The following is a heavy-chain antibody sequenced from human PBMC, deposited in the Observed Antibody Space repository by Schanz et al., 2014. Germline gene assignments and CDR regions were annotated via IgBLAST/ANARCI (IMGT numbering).Heavy chain of an antibody. J-gene: IGHJ4*02. D-gene: IGHD4-17*01. V-gene: IGHV1-69*02. CDR3: ARIIDGDYLY. CDR1: GATFNSYA. Sequence: QVQLVQSGAELKKPGSSVKVSCKSSGATFNSYAFGWVRQAPGQGFKWVGSIIPPLRQTRYAQKFEERVIITADTSTTAVYMDLASLTSDDTAVYFCARIIDGDYLYWGQGTLVTVSS. CDR2: IIPPLRQT.